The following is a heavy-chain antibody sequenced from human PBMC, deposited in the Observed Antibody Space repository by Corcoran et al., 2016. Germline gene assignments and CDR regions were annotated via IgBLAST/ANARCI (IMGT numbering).Heavy chain of an antibody. V-gene: IGHV4-39*07. CDR2: IYYSGST. Sequence: QLQLQESGPGLVKPSETLSLTCSVSGGSISSNIYYWGWIRQPPGKGLEWIGSIYYSGSTYYNPSLKSRVTISVDTSKNQFSLKLSSVTAADPAVYYCARAAAYYDILTGYYQNYFDYWGQGTLVTVSS. CDR3: ARAAAYYDILTGYYQNYFDY. CDR1: GGSISSNIYY. J-gene: IGHJ4*02. D-gene: IGHD3-9*01.